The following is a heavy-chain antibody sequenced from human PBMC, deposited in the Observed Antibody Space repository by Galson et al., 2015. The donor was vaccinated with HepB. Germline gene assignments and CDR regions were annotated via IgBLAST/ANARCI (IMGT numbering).Heavy chain of an antibody. Sequence: TLSLTCTVSGGSISSSSYYWSWIRQPAGKGLEWIGRIYTSGTTNYNPSPKSRVTMSLDTSKNQFSLKLNSVTAADTAVYYCARGHCSSTSCYLGDYWGQGTLVTVSS. CDR1: GGSISSSSYY. V-gene: IGHV4-61*02. J-gene: IGHJ4*02. D-gene: IGHD2-2*01. CDR3: ARGHCSSTSCYLGDY. CDR2: IYTSGTT.